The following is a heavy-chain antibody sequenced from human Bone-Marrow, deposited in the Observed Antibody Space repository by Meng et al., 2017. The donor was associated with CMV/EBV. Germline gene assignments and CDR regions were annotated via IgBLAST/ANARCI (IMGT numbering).Heavy chain of an antibody. Sequence: GESLKISCAASGFSFGTYGMHWVRQAPGKGLEWVAIISSDGGNQHYADSVKGRFAISRDNSKNTLYLQMNSLRAEDTAVYYCAKGCTTFCYYMDFWGRGTLVTFSS. D-gene: IGHD2/OR15-2a*01. CDR2: ISSDGGNQ. CDR3: AKGCTTFCYYMDF. J-gene: IGHJ4*02. V-gene: IGHV3-33*06. CDR1: GFSFGTYG.